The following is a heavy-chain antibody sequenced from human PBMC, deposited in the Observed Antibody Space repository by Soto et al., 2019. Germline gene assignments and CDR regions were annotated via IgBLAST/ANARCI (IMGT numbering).Heavy chain of an antibody. J-gene: IGHJ6*02. CDR2: INAGNGNT. V-gene: IGHV1-3*01. CDR3: ARERETGPHDSSSYYPYGMDV. CDR1: GYTFSTYA. D-gene: IGHD3-22*01. Sequence: GASVKVSCKASGYTFSTYAMHWVRQAPGQRLEWMGWINAGNGNTKYSQKFQGRVSITRDTSASTAYMELSSLSSEDTAVYYCARERETGPHDSSSYYPYGMDVWRQGTTVTVS.